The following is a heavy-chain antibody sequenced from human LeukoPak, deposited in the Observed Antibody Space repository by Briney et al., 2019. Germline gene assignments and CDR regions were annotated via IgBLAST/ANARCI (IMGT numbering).Heavy chain of an antibody. CDR1: GYTSTSYY. Sequence: GASVKVSCKASGYTSTSYYMHWVRQAPGQGLEWMGIINPSGGSTSYAQKFQGRVTMTRDTSTSTVYMELSSLRSEDTAVYYCARAAGEMATKTRQYYFDYWGQGTLVTVSS. CDR2: INPSGGST. J-gene: IGHJ4*02. D-gene: IGHD5-24*01. CDR3: ARAAGEMATKTRQYYFDY. V-gene: IGHV1-46*01.